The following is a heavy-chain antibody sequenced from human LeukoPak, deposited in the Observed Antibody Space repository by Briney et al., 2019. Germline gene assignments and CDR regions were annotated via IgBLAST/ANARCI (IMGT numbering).Heavy chain of an antibody. D-gene: IGHD1-26*01. V-gene: IGHV5-51*01. CDR3: ARQGSRELPSRD. Sequence: GESLKISCRGSGYTFTSYCNVWVRQMPGKGLEGMGIIFPGDSDTLYTPSFQGQVTISADKSISTPYLQWSSLKASDTAMYYCARQGSRELPSRDWGQGTLVTVSS. J-gene: IGHJ4*02. CDR1: GYTFTSYC. CDR2: IFPGDSDT.